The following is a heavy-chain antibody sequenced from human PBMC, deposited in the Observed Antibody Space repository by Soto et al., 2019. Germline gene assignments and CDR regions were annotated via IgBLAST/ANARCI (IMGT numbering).Heavy chain of an antibody. CDR2: IYYSGST. CDR1: GGSISSYY. Sequence: PSETLSLTCTVSGGSISSYYWSWIRQPPGKGLEWIGYIYYSGSTNYNPSLKSRVTISVDTSKNQFSLKLSSVTAADTAVYYCARGGRLRLQGIAARPGRGKDYYYYMDVWGKGTTVTVSS. D-gene: IGHD6-6*01. J-gene: IGHJ6*03. CDR3: ARGGRLRLQGIAARPGRGKDYYYYMDV. V-gene: IGHV4-59*08.